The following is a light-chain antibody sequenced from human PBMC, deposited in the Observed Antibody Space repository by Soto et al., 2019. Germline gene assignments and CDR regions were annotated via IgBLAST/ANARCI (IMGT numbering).Light chain of an antibody. CDR1: QSVSSSY. CDR2: GAS. V-gene: IGKV3-20*01. CDR3: QQYGSSPRT. J-gene: IGKJ1*01. Sequence: VLTESPGTLCLSPGERATLSCRASQSVSSSYLAWYQQKPGQAPRLLIYGASSRATGIPDRFSGSGSGTDCTLTISRLEPEDVAVYYCQQYGSSPRTFGQGTKVDIK.